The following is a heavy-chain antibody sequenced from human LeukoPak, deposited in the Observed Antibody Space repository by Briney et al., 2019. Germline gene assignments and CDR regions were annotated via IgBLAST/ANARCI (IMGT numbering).Heavy chain of an antibody. CDR1: GFTFSSYA. Sequence: GGSLRLSCAASGFTFSSYAMSWVRQAPGKGLEWVSAISGGGGSTYYADSVKGRFTISRDNSKNTLYLQMNSLRAEDTAVYYCAKASDYDILTGYVDYWGQGTLVTVSS. CDR2: ISGGGGST. J-gene: IGHJ4*02. V-gene: IGHV3-23*01. CDR3: AKASDYDILTGYVDY. D-gene: IGHD3-9*01.